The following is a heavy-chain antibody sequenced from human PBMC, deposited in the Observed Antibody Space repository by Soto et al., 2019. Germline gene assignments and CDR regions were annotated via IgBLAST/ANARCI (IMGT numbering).Heavy chain of an antibody. CDR1: GFSLSTNGVG. CDR3: THGRVDTVLATEY. V-gene: IGHV2-5*02. CDR2: IYWDDDK. Sequence: QITLKESGPTLLKPTQTLTLTCTFSGFSLSTNGVGVGWIRQSPGKAPEWRTLIYWDDDKRYSPSLKSRLTTTKHTSKNQVVLTMTHMGPVDTATYYCTHGRVDTVLATEYWGQGILVTVSS. J-gene: IGHJ4*02. D-gene: IGHD5-18*01.